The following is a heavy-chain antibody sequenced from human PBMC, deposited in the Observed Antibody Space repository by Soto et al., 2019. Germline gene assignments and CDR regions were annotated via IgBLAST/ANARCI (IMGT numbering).Heavy chain of an antibody. Sequence: QVQLQQWGAGLLKPSETLSLTCAVYGGSFSGYYWTWIRQPPGTGLEWIGEINHSGSTNYNPSLKSRLTISVDTSKNQFSLKQASVTAADTAVYYCARDKIPGLFDYWGQGTLVTVSS. J-gene: IGHJ4*02. CDR3: ARDKIPGLFDY. V-gene: IGHV4-34*01. CDR2: INHSGST. D-gene: IGHD2-21*01. CDR1: GGSFSGYY.